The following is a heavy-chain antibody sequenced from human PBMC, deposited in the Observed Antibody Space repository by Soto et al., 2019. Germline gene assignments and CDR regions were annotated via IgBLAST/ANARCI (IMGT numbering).Heavy chain of an antibody. J-gene: IGHJ3*02. V-gene: IGHV3-33*01. Sequence: QVQLVESGGGVVQPGRSLRLSCAASGFTFSSYGMHWVRQAPGKGLEWVAVIWYDGSNKYYADSVKGRFTISRDNSKNTLYLQMNSLRAEDTAVYYCVRDSHRYCTNGVCGAFDIWGQGTMVTVSS. D-gene: IGHD2-8*01. CDR2: IWYDGSNK. CDR3: VRDSHRYCTNGVCGAFDI. CDR1: GFTFSSYG.